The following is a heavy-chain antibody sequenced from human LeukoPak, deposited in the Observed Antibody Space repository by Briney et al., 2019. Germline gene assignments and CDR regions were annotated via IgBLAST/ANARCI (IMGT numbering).Heavy chain of an antibody. V-gene: IGHV1-2*06. CDR3: ARDPGRERGDY. CDR2: INPNSVAT. Sequence: ASVKVSCKASGYTFTGYYIHWVRQAPGQGLEWMGRINPNSVATNYAQKFQGRVTMTRDTSISTAYMELSRLTSDDTAVYYCARDPGRERGDYWGQGTLVTVSS. CDR1: GYTFTGYY. J-gene: IGHJ4*02.